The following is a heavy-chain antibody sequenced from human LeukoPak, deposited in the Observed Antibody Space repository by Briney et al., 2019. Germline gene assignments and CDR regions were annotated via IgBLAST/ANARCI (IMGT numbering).Heavy chain of an antibody. J-gene: IGHJ5*02. Sequence: SETLSLTCTVSGGSISSSSYYWGWIRQPPGKGLEWIGSIYYSGSTYYNPSLKSRVTISVDTSKNQFSLKLSSVTAADTAVYYCARQRARIRFDPWGQGTLVTVSS. CDR2: IYYSGST. V-gene: IGHV4-39*01. CDR1: GGSISSSSYY. CDR3: ARQRARIRFDP. D-gene: IGHD6-6*01.